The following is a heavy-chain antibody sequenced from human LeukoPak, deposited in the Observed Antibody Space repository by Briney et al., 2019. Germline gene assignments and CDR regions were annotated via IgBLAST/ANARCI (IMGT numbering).Heavy chain of an antibody. CDR1: GFTFSNAW. CDR2: IKSKTDGGTT. CDR3: TARGMVRGFIVPDIRDY. J-gene: IGHJ4*02. Sequence: GGSLRLSCAASGFTFSNAWMNWVRQAPGKGLEWVGRIKSKTDGGTTDYAAPVKGRFTISRDDSKNTLYLQMNSLKTEDTAVYYCTARGMVRGFIVPDIRDYWGQGTLVTVSS. D-gene: IGHD3-10*01. V-gene: IGHV3-15*01.